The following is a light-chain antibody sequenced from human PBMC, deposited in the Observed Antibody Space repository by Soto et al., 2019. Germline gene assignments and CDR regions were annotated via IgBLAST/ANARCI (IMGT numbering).Light chain of an antibody. Sequence: QAVVTQEPSLTVSPGGTVTLTCASSAGAVTSAYYTNWLQQKPGQAPRALIYSTSEKHSWTPARFSGSLLGGKAALTLSAAQPEHEADYYCLLYSGGAQVLFGGGTKLTVL. CDR1: AGAVTSAYY. CDR2: STS. CDR3: LLYSGGAQVL. J-gene: IGLJ2*01. V-gene: IGLV7-43*01.